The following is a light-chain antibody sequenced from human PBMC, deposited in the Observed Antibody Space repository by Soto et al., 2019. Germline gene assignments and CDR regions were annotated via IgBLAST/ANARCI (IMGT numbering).Light chain of an antibody. CDR1: SSNNGTDYD. J-gene: IGLJ2*01. CDR3: QSYDRSPGQDVV. CDR2: ANT. V-gene: IGLV1-40*01. Sequence: QSVLTQPPSVSGSPGQRVTISCTESSSNNGTDYDVHWYQQLPGTAPKLLIFANTNRPSGVPDRFSGSKSGTSASLAITGLQAEDEAVYYCQSYDRSPGQDVVFGGGTKVTVL.